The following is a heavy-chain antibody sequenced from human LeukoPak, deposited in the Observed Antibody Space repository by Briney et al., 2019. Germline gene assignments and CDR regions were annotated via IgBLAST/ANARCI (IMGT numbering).Heavy chain of an antibody. CDR3: ARGHKTLKYSRQNWFDP. V-gene: IGHV4-39*07. CDR1: GGSISSSSYY. J-gene: IGHJ5*02. D-gene: IGHD6-6*01. CDR2: INHSGST. Sequence: SETLSLTCTVSGGSISSSSYYWGWIRQPPGKGLEWIGEINHSGSTNYNPSLKSRVTISVDTSKNQFSLKLSSVTAADTAVYYRARGHKTLKYSRQNWFDPWGQGTLVTVSS.